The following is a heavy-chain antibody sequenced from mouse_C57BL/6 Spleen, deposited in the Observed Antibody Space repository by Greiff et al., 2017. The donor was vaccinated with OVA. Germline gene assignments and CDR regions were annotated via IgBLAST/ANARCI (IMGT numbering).Heavy chain of an antibody. CDR2: INPNNGGT. CDR3: ARSIITTVVAGGDY. J-gene: IGHJ2*01. Sequence: EVQLQQSGPELVKPGASVKIPCKASGYTFTDYNMDWVKQSHGKSLEWIGDINPNNGGTIYNQKFKGKATLTVDKSSSTAYMELRSLTSEDSAVYFCARSIITTVVAGGDYWGQGTTLTVSS. CDR1: GYTFTDYN. D-gene: IGHD1-1*01. V-gene: IGHV1-18*01.